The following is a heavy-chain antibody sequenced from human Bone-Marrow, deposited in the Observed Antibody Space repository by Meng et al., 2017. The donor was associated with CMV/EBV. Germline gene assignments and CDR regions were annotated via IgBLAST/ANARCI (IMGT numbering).Heavy chain of an antibody. Sequence: SETLSLTCTVSGGSVSSGTYSWSWIRQPPGKGLEWIGYIYYSGSTNYNPSLKSRVTISVDTSKNQFSLKLSSVTAADTAVYYCARLLLTSWVRLANWFDPWGQGTLVTVSS. J-gene: IGHJ5*02. CDR1: GGSVSSGTYS. V-gene: IGHV4-61*01. D-gene: IGHD2-2*01. CDR2: IYYSGST. CDR3: ARLLLTSWVRLANWFDP.